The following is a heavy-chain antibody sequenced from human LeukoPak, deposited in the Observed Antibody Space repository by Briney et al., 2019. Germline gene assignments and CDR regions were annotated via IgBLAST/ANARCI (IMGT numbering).Heavy chain of an antibody. J-gene: IGHJ4*02. Sequence: GSLRLSCAASGFTVSNNYMSWVRQAPGKGLEWVSVIYSGGSTYYADSVKGRFTISRDNSKNTLYLQMNSLRAEDTAVYYCARASKEYCSGTSCYALGYWGQGTLVTVSS. CDR3: ARASKEYCSGTSCYALGY. V-gene: IGHV3-53*01. D-gene: IGHD2-2*01. CDR2: IYSGGST. CDR1: GFTVSNNY.